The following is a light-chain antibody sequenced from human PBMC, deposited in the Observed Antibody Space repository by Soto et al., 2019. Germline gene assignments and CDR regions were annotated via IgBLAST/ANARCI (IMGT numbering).Light chain of an antibody. CDR1: QSISSW. Sequence: DIQMTQSPSTLSASVGDRVTITCRASQSISSWLAWYKQKPGKAPKLLIYKASSLESGVQSRISGSGSGTEFTLTISSLQPDDFATYYCQQYNSYSYTVGQGTKVDIK. CDR3: QQYNSYSYT. CDR2: KAS. V-gene: IGKV1-5*03. J-gene: IGKJ2*01.